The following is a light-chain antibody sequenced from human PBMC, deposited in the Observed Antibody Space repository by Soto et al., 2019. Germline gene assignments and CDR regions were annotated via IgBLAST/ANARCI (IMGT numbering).Light chain of an antibody. CDR3: QQYTNAPRT. V-gene: IGKV3-20*01. CDR2: RAS. CDR1: QSINNYF. Sequence: EIVLTQSPGTLSLPPGETATLSCRASQSINNYFLAWHQQRPGQAPRLLIFRASQRASGIPDRFRGSGSGTDFTLTITRLEPEDFAVYYCQQYTNAPRTFGQGTKVEIK. J-gene: IGKJ1*01.